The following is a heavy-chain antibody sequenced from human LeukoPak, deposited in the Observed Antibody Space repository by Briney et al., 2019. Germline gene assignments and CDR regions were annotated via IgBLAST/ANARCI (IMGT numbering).Heavy chain of an antibody. D-gene: IGHD1-14*01. CDR3: ARARYHLWAFDI. V-gene: IGHV3-30-3*01. CDR1: GFTFSSYA. Sequence: GSLRLSCAASGFTFSSYAMHWVRQAPGKGLEWVAVISYDGSNIYYADSVKGRFTISRDNSKNTLYLQMNSLRAEDTAVYYCARARYHLWAFDIWGQGTMVTVSS. CDR2: ISYDGSNI. J-gene: IGHJ3*02.